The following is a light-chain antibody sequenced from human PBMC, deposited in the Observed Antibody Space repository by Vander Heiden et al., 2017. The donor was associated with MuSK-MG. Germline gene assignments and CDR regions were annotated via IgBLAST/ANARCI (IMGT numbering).Light chain of an antibody. V-gene: IGKV3-20*01. Sequence: EIVLTQSPGTLSLSPGERATLSCRASQSVIINYLAWYQQRPGQAPRLLIYDASSSATGIADRFRGSGSGTDFTLTINGLEPEDSAVYYCQQDGNSPFTFGQGTKMEIK. CDR2: DAS. J-gene: IGKJ2*01. CDR1: QSVIINY. CDR3: QQDGNSPFT.